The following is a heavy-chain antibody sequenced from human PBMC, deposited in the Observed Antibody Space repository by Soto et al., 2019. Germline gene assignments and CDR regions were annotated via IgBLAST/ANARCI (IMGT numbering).Heavy chain of an antibody. Sequence: SETLSLTCAVYGGSFSGYYWSWIRQPPGKGLEWIGEINHSGSTNYNPSPKSRVTISVDTSKNQFSLKLSSVTAADTAVYYCARALRGIAARRQKNYYFDYWGQGTLVTVSS. D-gene: IGHD6-6*01. CDR3: ARALRGIAARRQKNYYFDY. CDR2: INHSGST. V-gene: IGHV4-34*01. CDR1: GGSFSGYY. J-gene: IGHJ4*02.